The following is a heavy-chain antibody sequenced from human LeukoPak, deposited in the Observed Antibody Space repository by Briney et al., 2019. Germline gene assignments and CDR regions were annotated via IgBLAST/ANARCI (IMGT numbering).Heavy chain of an antibody. CDR1: GYTFTGYY. Sequence: ASVKVSCKASGYTFTGYYMHWVRQAPGQGLEWMGWINPNSGGTNYAQKFQGWVTMTRDTSISTAYMELSRLRSDDTAVYYCARDRIAAAGTTSDYYGMDVWGQGTTVTVSS. V-gene: IGHV1-2*04. CDR3: ARDRIAAAGTTSDYYGMDV. J-gene: IGHJ6*02. CDR2: INPNSGGT. D-gene: IGHD6-13*01.